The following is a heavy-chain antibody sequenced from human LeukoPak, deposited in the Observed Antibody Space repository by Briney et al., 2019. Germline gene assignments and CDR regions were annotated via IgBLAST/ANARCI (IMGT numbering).Heavy chain of an antibody. CDR3: ARGNEYSSSSDFDY. J-gene: IGHJ4*02. Sequence: SETLSLTCTVSGGSISSYYWSWIRQPAGKGLEWIGYIYYSGSTNYNPSLKSRVTISVDTSKNQFSLKLSSVTAADTAVYYCARGNEYSSSSDFDYWGQGTLVTVSS. V-gene: IGHV4-59*01. CDR1: GGSISSYY. CDR2: IYYSGST. D-gene: IGHD6-6*01.